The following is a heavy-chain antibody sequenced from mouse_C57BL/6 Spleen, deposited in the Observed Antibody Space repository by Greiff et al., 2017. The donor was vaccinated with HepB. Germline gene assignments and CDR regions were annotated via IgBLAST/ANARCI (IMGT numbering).Heavy chain of an antibody. D-gene: IGHD2-2*01. CDR3: ARQNYGYDGY. CDR1: GYTFTDYY. Sequence: EVQLQQSGPELVKPGASVKISCKASGYTFTDYYMNWVKQSHGKSLEWIGDINPNNGGTSYNQKFKGKATLTVDKSSSTAYLELRSLTSEDSAVYYCARQNYGYDGYWGQGTTLTVSS. J-gene: IGHJ2*01. CDR2: INPNNGGT. V-gene: IGHV1-26*01.